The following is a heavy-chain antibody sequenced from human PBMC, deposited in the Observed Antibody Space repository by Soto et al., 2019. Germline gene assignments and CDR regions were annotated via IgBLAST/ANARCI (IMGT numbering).Heavy chain of an antibody. J-gene: IGHJ4*02. V-gene: IGHV1-69*13. CDR1: GGTFSSYA. CDR2: IIPIFGTT. Sequence: SVKVSCKASGGTFSSYAISWVRQAPGQGLEWMGGIIPIFGTTNYAQKFQGRVTITADESTSTAYMELSSLRSEDTAVYYCATGGYDSSGYYRFDYWGQGTLVTVSS. D-gene: IGHD3-22*01. CDR3: ATGGYDSSGYYRFDY.